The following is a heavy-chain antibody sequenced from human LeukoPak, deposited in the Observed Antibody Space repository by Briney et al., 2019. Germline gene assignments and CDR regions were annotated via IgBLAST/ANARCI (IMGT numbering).Heavy chain of an antibody. D-gene: IGHD1-20*01. CDR3: ARYNWNVRYYYMDV. CDR1: GGSISSYY. J-gene: IGHJ6*03. Sequence: SETLSLTCTVSGGSISSYYWSWIRQPPGKGLEWIGCIYTSGSTNYNPSLKSRVTISVDTSKNQFSLKLSSVTAADTAVYYCARYNWNVRYYYMDVWGKGTTVTVSS. CDR2: IYTSGST. V-gene: IGHV4-4*09.